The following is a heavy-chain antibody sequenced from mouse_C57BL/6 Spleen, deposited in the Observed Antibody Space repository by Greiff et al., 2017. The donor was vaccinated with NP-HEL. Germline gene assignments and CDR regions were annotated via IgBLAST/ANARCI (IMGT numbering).Heavy chain of an antibody. V-gene: IGHV1-67*01. CDR1: GYTFTDYA. CDR2: ISTYYGDA. D-gene: IGHD1-1*01. Sequence: QVQLQQSGPELVRPGVSVKISCKGSGYTFTDYAMHWVKQSHAKSLEWIGVISTYYGDASYNQKFKDKATMTVDKSSSTAYMEITRLTSEDAAVYYCARRVSTVGQAWFAYWGQGTLVTVSA. J-gene: IGHJ3*01. CDR3: ARRVSTVGQAWFAY.